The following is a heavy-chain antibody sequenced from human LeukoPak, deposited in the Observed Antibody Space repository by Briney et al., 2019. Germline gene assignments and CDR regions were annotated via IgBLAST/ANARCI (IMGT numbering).Heavy chain of an antibody. CDR2: IYSSGST. J-gene: IGHJ5*02. CDR1: GGSISSGPYY. Sequence: NSSETLSLTCTVSGGSISSGPYYWTWIRQPAGKGLEWIGRIYSSGSTNYNPSLKSRVTISVDTSKNQFSLKLSSVTAADTAVYYCAREGLNMVRGIIPKEAWGWFDPWGQGTLVTVSS. CDR3: AREGLNMVRGIIPKEAWGWFDP. D-gene: IGHD3-10*01. V-gene: IGHV4-61*02.